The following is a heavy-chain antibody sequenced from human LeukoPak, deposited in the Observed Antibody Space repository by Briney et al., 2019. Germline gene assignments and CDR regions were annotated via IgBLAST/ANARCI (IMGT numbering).Heavy chain of an antibody. D-gene: IGHD5-12*01. CDR3: ARRGYSGYEGSWFDY. Sequence: GESLKISCKSSGYNFSNYWLGWVRQMPGKGLEWMGITYPGDSDTRNSPSFQGQVTISADKPISTAYLQWSSLKAADTALYYCARRGYSGYEGSWFDYLDQGTLVTVSS. J-gene: IGHJ4*02. CDR1: GYNFSNYW. V-gene: IGHV5-51*01. CDR2: TYPGDSDT.